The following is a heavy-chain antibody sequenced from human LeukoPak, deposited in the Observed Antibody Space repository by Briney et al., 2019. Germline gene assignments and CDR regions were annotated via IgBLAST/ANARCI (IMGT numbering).Heavy chain of an antibody. CDR2: IKQDGSEK. D-gene: IGHD3-22*01. Sequence: GGSLRLSCAASGFTFSSYWMSWVRQAPGKGLEWVANIKQDGSEKYYVDSVKGRFTISRDNAKNSLYLQMSSLRAEDTAVYYCARFPSSGYYDAFDIWGQGTMVTVSS. J-gene: IGHJ3*02. V-gene: IGHV3-7*03. CDR1: GFTFSSYW. CDR3: ARFPSSGYYDAFDI.